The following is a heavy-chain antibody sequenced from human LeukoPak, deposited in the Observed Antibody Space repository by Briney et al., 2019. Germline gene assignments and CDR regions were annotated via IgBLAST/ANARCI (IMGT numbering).Heavy chain of an antibody. V-gene: IGHV1-2*02. D-gene: IGHD6-19*01. Sequence: ASVKVSCKASGYTFTGYYMHWVRQAPGQGLEWMGWINPNTGSTNYAQKFQGGVTMTRDTSITTAYMELSGLRSDDTAVYYCARDLEQWRGRMDVWGQGTTVTVSS. CDR2: INPNTGST. CDR3: ARDLEQWRGRMDV. J-gene: IGHJ6*02. CDR1: GYTFTGYY.